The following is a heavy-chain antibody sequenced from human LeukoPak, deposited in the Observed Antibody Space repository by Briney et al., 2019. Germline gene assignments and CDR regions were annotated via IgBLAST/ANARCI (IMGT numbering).Heavy chain of an antibody. CDR1: GGSFSSSSYY. D-gene: IGHD3-3*01. CDR2: IYYSGST. V-gene: IGHV4-39*01. CDR3: ASTIFGVVYYFDY. J-gene: IGHJ4*02. Sequence: SETLSLTCTVSGGSFSSSSYYWGWIRQPPGKGLEWIGSIYYSGSTYYNPSLKSRVTISVDTSKDQFSLKLSSVTAADTAVYYCASTIFGVVYYFDYWGQGTLVTVSS.